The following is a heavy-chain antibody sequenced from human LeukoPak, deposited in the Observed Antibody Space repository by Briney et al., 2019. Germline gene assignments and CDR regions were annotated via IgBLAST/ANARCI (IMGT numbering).Heavy chain of an antibody. CDR3: AKDSGSSSHFDY. CDR1: GFTFSSYA. V-gene: IGHV3-23*01. J-gene: IGHJ4*02. CDR2: ISGSGGST. D-gene: IGHD6-19*01. Sequence: GGSLRLSCAASGFTFSSYAMSWVRQAAGKGLEWVSTISGSGGSTYYADSVKGRFTISRDNSKNTLYLQMNSLRAEDTAVYYCAKDSGSSSHFDYWGQGTLVTVSS.